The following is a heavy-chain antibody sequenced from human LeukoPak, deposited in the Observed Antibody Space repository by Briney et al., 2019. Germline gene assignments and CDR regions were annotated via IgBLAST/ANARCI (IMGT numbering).Heavy chain of an antibody. Sequence: SVKVSCKASGGTFSSYAISWVRQAPGQGLEWMGRIIPILGIANYAQKFQGRVTITTDKSTSTAYMELSSLRSEDTAVYYCARGSTSGVATSFDYWGQGTLVTVSS. D-gene: IGHD5-12*01. CDR1: GGTFSSYA. J-gene: IGHJ4*02. CDR2: IIPILGIA. CDR3: ARGSTSGVATSFDY. V-gene: IGHV1-69*04.